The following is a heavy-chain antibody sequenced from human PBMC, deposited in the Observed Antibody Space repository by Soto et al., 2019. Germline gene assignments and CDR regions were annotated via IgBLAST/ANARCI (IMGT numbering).Heavy chain of an antibody. Sequence: QLQLQESGPGLVKPSETLSLTCTVSGGSISSSSYYWGWIRQPPGKGLGWIGSTYYSGSTYYNPSLKSRVTISVDTSKNQFSLKLSSVTAADTAVYYCASPLGYCSGGSCSTDYWGQGTLVTVSS. V-gene: IGHV4-39*01. CDR1: GGSISSSSYY. CDR2: TYYSGST. J-gene: IGHJ4*02. CDR3: ASPLGYCSGGSCSTDY. D-gene: IGHD2-15*01.